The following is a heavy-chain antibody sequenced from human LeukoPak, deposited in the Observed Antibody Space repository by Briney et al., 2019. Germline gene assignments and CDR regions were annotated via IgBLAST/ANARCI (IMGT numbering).Heavy chain of an antibody. CDR1: GVSISSSNSY. CDR2: IYYSGST. V-gene: IGHV4-61*05. CDR3: ARARDNWFDP. J-gene: IGHJ5*02. Sequence: SETLSLTCTVSGVSISSSNSYWGWIRQPPGKGLEWIGYIYYSGSTNYNPSLKSRVTISVDTSKNQFSLKLSSVTAADTAVYYCARARDNWFDPWGQGTLVTVSS.